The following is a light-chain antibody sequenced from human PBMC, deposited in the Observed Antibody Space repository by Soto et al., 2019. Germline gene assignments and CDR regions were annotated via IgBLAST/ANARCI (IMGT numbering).Light chain of an antibody. Sequence: EIVLTQSPATLSLAPVVRATLSCRASQRFSSYLAWYQQKPGQAPMLLIYHASNRAPGIPARFSGSGSGTDFTLTISSLEPEDFAVYYCPQRSNWITFGQWTRLEIK. CDR3: PQRSNWIT. CDR1: QRFSSY. CDR2: HAS. V-gene: IGKV3-11*01. J-gene: IGKJ5*01.